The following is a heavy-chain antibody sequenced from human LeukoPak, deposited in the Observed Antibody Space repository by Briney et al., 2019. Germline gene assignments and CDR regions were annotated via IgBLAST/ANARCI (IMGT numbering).Heavy chain of an antibody. V-gene: IGHV3-7*03. D-gene: IGHD3-3*01. Sequence: GGSLRLSCVTSGFTFTNHWMSWVRQAPGKGLEWVANIREDGGHTNYVDSVKGRFTISRAKTTLYLQMNSLRAEDTAVYYCAKDKMYSDFWSGHDAFDIWGQGTMVTVSS. J-gene: IGHJ3*02. CDR3: AKDKMYSDFWSGHDAFDI. CDR2: IREDGGHT. CDR1: GFTFTNHW.